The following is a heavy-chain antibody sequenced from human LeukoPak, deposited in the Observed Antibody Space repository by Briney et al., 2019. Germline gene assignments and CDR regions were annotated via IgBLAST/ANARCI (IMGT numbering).Heavy chain of an antibody. CDR3: ARSLGDSSGYYY. V-gene: IGHV4-59*12. Sequence: SETLSLTCTVSDGSISSYYWSWIRQPPGKGLEWIGYIYYSGSTNYNPSLKSRVTISVDTSKNQFSLKLSSVTAADTAVYYCARSLGDSSGYYYWGQGTLVTVSS. CDR1: DGSISSYY. CDR2: IYYSGST. D-gene: IGHD3-22*01. J-gene: IGHJ4*02.